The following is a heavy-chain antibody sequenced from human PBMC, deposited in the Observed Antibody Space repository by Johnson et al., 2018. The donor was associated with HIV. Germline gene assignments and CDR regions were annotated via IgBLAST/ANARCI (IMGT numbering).Heavy chain of an antibody. CDR1: AFAFSSYA. D-gene: IGHD2-21*01. CDR2: ISSDGSNK. CDR3: ARGGGCGGDCYSGFDACDI. J-gene: IGHJ3*02. Sequence: QVQLVESGGGVVQPGKSLRLSCVASAFAFSSYAMHWVRQTPGKGLEWVAVISSDGSNKYFADSVKGRFIISRDNSKNTLYLQMNSLTTEDTAAYYCARGGGCGGDCYSGFDACDIWGQGTMVTVS. V-gene: IGHV3-30*04.